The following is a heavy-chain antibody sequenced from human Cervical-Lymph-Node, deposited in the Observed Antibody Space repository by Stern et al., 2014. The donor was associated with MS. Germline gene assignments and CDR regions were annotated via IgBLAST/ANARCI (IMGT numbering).Heavy chain of an antibody. CDR2: VVVGSVNT. V-gene: IGHV1-58*01. CDR3: AAEPMYYSDSVGAFDI. D-gene: IGHD3-22*01. J-gene: IGHJ3*02. CDR1: GFTFTSSA. Sequence: QLVESGPEVKTPGTSVKVSCKASGFTFTSSAVQWVRQARGQRLEWIGWVVVGSVNTNYAQKFQERVTITRDMSTSTAYMELSSLRSEDTAVYYCAAEPMYYSDSVGAFDIWGQGTMVTVSS.